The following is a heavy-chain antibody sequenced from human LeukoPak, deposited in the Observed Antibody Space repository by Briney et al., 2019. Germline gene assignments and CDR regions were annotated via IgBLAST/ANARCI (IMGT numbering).Heavy chain of an antibody. CDR2: IYYTGST. CDR1: GGSISSYY. D-gene: IGHD3-10*01. J-gene: IGHJ4*02. Sequence: SATLSLTCTVSGGSISSYYWSWIRQSPGKGLEWIGYIYYTGSTNYNPSLKSRVTISVDTSKNQFSLNLRTVTSADTAVYYCTRVHYSGSGLSSYFDYWGQGTLVTVSS. CDR3: TRVHYSGSGLSSYFDY. V-gene: IGHV4-59*01.